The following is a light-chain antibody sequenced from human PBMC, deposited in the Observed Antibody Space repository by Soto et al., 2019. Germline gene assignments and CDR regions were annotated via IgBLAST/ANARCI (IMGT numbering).Light chain of an antibody. J-gene: IGKJ2*01. V-gene: IGKV3-15*01. CDR1: QSVGNN. CDR2: ATS. CDR3: QQSYSTPT. Sequence: EIVVTQSPATLSVSPGERATLSCRASQSVGNNFAWYQQKPGQAPRLLIFATSTRATGVPARFSGSGSGTEFTLTISSLQPEDFATYYCQQSYSTPTFGQGTKLEIK.